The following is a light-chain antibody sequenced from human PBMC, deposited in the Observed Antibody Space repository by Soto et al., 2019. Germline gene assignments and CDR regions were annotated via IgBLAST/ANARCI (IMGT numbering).Light chain of an antibody. V-gene: IGKV1-12*01. CDR1: QDVSNW. CDR3: QQANSFPRT. Sequence: DIQMTQSPSSVSASVGDRVTITCRASQDVSNWLAWYQQKPGKAPKVLIYAASNLHPGVPSRFSGSGSGTDFTLTISSLQPEDFATYYCQQANSFPRTFGQGTKLEIK. J-gene: IGKJ2*01. CDR2: AAS.